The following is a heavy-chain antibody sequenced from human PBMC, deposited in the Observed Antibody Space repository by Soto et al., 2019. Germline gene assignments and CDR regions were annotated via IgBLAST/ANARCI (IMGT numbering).Heavy chain of an antibody. CDR1: GFTVSSNY. D-gene: IGHD2-21*01. CDR3: ARDRSDSIGTDY. V-gene: IGHV3-53*01. Sequence: GGSLRLSCAASGFTVSSNYMSWVRQAPGKGLEWVSVIYSGGSTYYADSVKGRFTISRDNSKNTLYLQMNSLRDEDTAVYYCARDRSDSIGTDYWGQGTLVTVSS. J-gene: IGHJ4*02. CDR2: IYSGGST.